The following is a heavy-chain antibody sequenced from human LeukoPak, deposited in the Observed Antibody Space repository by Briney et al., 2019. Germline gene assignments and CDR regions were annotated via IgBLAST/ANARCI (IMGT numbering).Heavy chain of an antibody. D-gene: IGHD3-9*01. J-gene: IGHJ6*02. V-gene: IGHV3-48*01. CDR3: TKDYCGKFCSAV. Sequence: GGSLRLSCAASGFTFGSYAMSWVRQAPGKGLEWVSYISSSSSTIYYADSVKGRFTISRDNAKNSLYLQMNSLRAEDTAKYYCTKDYCGKFCSAVWGQGTTVTVSS. CDR2: ISSSSSTI. CDR1: GFTFGSYA.